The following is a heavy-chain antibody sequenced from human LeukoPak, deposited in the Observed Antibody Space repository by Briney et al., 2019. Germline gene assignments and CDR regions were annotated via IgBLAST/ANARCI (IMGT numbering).Heavy chain of an antibody. D-gene: IGHD5-12*01. Sequence: PSETLSLTCSVSGASIRPYFWTWIRQPPGKGLEWIAYIYHNGSSHYNHSLKSRVTMSVDTTKNQFSLKMTSVTAADPAVYYCAREGHDLSGYIDLWGQGILVTVST. CDR1: GASIRPYF. CDR3: AREGHDLSGYIDL. J-gene: IGHJ5*02. CDR2: IYHNGSS. V-gene: IGHV4-59*13.